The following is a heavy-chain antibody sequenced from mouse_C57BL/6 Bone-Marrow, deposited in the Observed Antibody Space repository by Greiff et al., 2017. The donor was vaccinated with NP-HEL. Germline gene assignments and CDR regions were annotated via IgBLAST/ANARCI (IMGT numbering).Heavy chain of an antibody. CDR2: IDPSDSYT. Sequence: VQLQQSGAELVKPGASVKLSCKASGYTFTSYWMQWVKQRPGQGLEWIGEIDPSDSYTNYNQKFKGKATLTVDTSSSTAYMQRSSLTSEDSAVYYCALFYGSSYEDYFDYWGQGTTLTVSS. CDR3: ALFYGSSYEDYFDY. V-gene: IGHV1-50*01. J-gene: IGHJ2*01. CDR1: GYTFTSYW. D-gene: IGHD1-1*01.